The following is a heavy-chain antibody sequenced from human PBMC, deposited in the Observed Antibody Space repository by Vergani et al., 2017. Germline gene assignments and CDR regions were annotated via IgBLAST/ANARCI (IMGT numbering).Heavy chain of an antibody. Sequence: QVQLVESGGGVVQRGGSLRLSCSTSGFTLSNYDMQWIRQGPGKGLEFVAFLQFDGSNQYYADSIKGRFTLYRDFSKNTLYLQMNSLRTDDTATYYCAKHFRGWGIDYWGQGTQVIV. CDR1: GFTLSNYD. CDR2: LQFDGSNQ. J-gene: IGHJ4*02. D-gene: IGHD3-16*01. V-gene: IGHV3-30*02. CDR3: AKHFRGWGIDY.